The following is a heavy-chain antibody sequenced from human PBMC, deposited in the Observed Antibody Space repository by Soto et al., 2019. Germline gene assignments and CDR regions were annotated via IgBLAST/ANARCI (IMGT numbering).Heavy chain of an antibody. Sequence: GGSQRHPCAVSGFTFRDHAMIRVRQAPGKGLEWVSAISGSGGSTYYADSVKGRFTISRDNSKNTLYLQMNSLRAEDTAVYYCARGTVVLMVYVDYWGQGTLVTVSS. D-gene: IGHD2-8*01. CDR1: GFTFRDHA. V-gene: IGHV3-23*01. J-gene: IGHJ4*02. CDR2: ISGSGGST. CDR3: ARGTVVLMVYVDY.